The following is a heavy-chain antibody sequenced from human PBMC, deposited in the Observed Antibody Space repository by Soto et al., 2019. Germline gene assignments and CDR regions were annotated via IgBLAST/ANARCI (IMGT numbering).Heavy chain of an antibody. V-gene: IGHV4-59*01. D-gene: IGHD6-13*01. CDR1: GGSISSYY. J-gene: IGHJ6*03. Sequence: SETLSLTFTVSGGSISSYYWSWIRQPPGKGLEWIGYIYYSGSTNYNPSLESRVTISVDTSKNQFSLKLSSVTAADTAVYYCARAQQLDPSDYYMDVWGKGTTVTVSS. CDR2: IYYSGST. CDR3: ARAQQLDPSDYYMDV.